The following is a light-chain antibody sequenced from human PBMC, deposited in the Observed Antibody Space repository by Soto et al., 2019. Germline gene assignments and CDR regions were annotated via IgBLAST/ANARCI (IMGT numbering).Light chain of an antibody. CDR3: SSYTSSSTVV. Sequence: QSALTQPRSVSGSPGQSVTISCTGTGNDVGAYNYVSWYQQHPGKAPKVMIYEVSNRPSGVSNRFSGSKSGNTASLIISGLQAEDEADYYCSSYTSSSTVVFGGGTKLTVL. CDR1: GNDVGAYNY. V-gene: IGLV2-14*01. CDR2: EVS. J-gene: IGLJ2*01.